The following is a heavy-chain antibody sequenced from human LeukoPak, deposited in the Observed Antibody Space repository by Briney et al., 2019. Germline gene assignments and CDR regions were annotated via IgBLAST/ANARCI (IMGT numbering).Heavy chain of an antibody. CDR3: ARGQGASWDTAMVTDH. D-gene: IGHD5-18*01. CDR1: GFTVSSNY. V-gene: IGHV3-53*01. Sequence: GGSLRLSCAASGFTVSSNYMSWVRQAPGKGLEWVSVIYSGGSTYYADSVKGRFTISRDNSKNTLYLQMNSLRAEDTAVYYCARGQGASWDTAMVTDHWGQGTLVTVSS. CDR2: IYSGGST. J-gene: IGHJ4*02.